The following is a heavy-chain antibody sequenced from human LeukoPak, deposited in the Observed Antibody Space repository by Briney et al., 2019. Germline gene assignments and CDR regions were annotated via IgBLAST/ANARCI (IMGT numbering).Heavy chain of an antibody. Sequence: PSETLSLTCTVSGGSISSSSYYWGWIRQPPGKGLEWIGSVYYSGSTYYNPSLKSRVTISVDTSKNQFSLKLSSVTAADTAVYYCAREIRGYGYGTAPGGMGYYYYYMDVWGKGTTVTVSS. J-gene: IGHJ6*03. D-gene: IGHD5-18*01. CDR1: GGSISSSSYY. V-gene: IGHV4-39*07. CDR2: VYYSGST. CDR3: AREIRGYGYGTAPGGMGYYYYYMDV.